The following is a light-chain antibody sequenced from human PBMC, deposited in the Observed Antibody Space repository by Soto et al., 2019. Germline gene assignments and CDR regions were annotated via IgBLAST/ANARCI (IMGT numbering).Light chain of an antibody. CDR3: CSYTSGSTSVV. J-gene: IGLJ2*01. CDR1: GDDVGAYNY. CDR2: DVF. Sequence: QSVLTQPASVSGSPGQSVTISCTATGDDVGAYNYVSWYQQHPGRAPKLIIFDVFNRPSVVSNRFSGSRSGKTASLTISGLQPDDEAHYYCCSYTSGSTSVVFGGRTKVTVL. V-gene: IGLV2-14*03.